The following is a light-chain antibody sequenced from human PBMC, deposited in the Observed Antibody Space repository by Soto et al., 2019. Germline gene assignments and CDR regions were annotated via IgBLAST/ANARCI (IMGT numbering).Light chain of an antibody. Sequence: DIQLTQSPCTLSASLGDRVTITCRASQGISSWLAWYQQKPGKAPDLLIYSASTLQSGVPSRFSGSGSETEFSLTIRALQPEDFATYYCQQLSRYPLTFGGGTKVDIK. V-gene: IGKV1-9*01. CDR2: SAS. CDR3: QQLSRYPLT. CDR1: QGISSW. J-gene: IGKJ4*01.